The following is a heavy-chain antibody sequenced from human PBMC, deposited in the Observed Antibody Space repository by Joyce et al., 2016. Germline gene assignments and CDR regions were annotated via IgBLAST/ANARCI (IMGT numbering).Heavy chain of an antibody. CDR1: GGSIINYF. CDR3: VRTFSGSMGNWYLGL. D-gene: IGHD6-19*01. V-gene: IGHV4-59*12. Sequence: QVQLQESGPGLVRPSETLSLTCNVSGGSIINYFWSWVRQSPGKGLEWICYIYHTGTTSYDPSCESRVTMSVDAPKNEVSLKMISVTAADTAVYFCVRTFSGSMGNWYLGLWGRGTLVTVSS. CDR2: IYHTGTT. J-gene: IGHJ2*01.